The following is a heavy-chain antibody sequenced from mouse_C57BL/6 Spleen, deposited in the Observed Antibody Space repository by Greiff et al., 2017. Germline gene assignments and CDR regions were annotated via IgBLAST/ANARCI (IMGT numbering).Heavy chain of an antibody. J-gene: IGHJ1*03. Sequence: EVKLVESGPELVKPGASVKIPCKASGYTFTDYNMDWVKQSPGKSLEWIGDINPNNGGTIYNQKFKGKATLTVDKSSSTAYMQLRSLTSEDTAVYDCARAKYYGSSYEDFDVWGTGTTVTVSS. CDR2: INPNNGGT. V-gene: IGHV1-18*01. CDR3: ARAKYYGSSYEDFDV. CDR1: GYTFTDYN. D-gene: IGHD1-1*01.